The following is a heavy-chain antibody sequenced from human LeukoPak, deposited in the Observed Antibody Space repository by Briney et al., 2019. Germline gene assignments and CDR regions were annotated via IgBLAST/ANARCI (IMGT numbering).Heavy chain of an antibody. CDR2: VYYTGST. J-gene: IGHJ4*02. D-gene: IGHD3-9*01. CDR1: GGSISSSTYY. V-gene: IGHV4-39*01. CDR3: SRGSYDILTGYSTLGEY. Sequence: SSETLSLTCTVSGGSISSSTYYCGWIRQPPGKGLEWIGSVYYTGSTYYNPSLKSRITILLDTSKNQISLKLSSVTAADTAVYYCSRGSYDILTGYSTLGEYWGQGTLVTVSS.